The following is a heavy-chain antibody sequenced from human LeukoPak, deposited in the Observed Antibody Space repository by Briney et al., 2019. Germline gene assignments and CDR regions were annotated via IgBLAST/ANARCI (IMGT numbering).Heavy chain of an antibody. V-gene: IGHV3-48*03. CDR3: ARNGGSMIVVVIKHYYYYGMDV. Sequence: PGGSLRLSCAASGFTFSSYEMNWVRQAPGKGLEWVSYISSSGSTIYYADSVKGRFTISRDNAKNSLYLQMSSLRAEDTAVYYCARNGGSMIVVVIKHYYYYGMDVWGQGTTVTVSS. CDR2: ISSSGSTI. J-gene: IGHJ6*02. CDR1: GFTFSSYE. D-gene: IGHD3-22*01.